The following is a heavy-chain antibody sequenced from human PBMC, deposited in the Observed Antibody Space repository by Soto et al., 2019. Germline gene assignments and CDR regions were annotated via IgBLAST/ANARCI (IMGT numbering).Heavy chain of an antibody. J-gene: IGHJ6*03. V-gene: IGHV1-18*01. CDR3: AGQRGELTGDEDYYYYIDV. CDR2: ITAYKGNP. Sequence: QVQLVQSGGEVKKPGASVKVSCKASGYTFSNYSVTWVRQAPGQGLEWMGWITAYKGNPNYAQKFQGRVTITTDPSTSTGYMELSSLTSDDKAVYYGAGQRGELTGDEDYYYYIDVWGKGTTVTVS. CDR1: GYTFSNYS. D-gene: IGHD7-27*01.